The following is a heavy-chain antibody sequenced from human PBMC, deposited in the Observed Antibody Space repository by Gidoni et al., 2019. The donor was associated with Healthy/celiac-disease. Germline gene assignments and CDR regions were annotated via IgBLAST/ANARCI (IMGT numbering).Heavy chain of an antibody. CDR2: ISGSGGST. D-gene: IGHD3-16*01. CDR1: GFTFSSCS. Sequence: EVQLLESGGGLVQPGGSLRLSCAASGFTFSSCSMSWVRQAPGRGLEWVSAISGSGGSTYYADSVKGRFTSSRDNSKTTLYLQMNSLRAEDTAVYYCALRGWGRLLGDAFDIWGQGTMVTVSS. CDR3: ALRGWGRLLGDAFDI. J-gene: IGHJ3*02. V-gene: IGHV3-23*01.